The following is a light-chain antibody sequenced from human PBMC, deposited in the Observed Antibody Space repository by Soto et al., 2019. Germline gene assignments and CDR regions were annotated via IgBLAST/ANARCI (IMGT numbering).Light chain of an antibody. CDR2: QGS. CDR3: CSYAGSSTYV. V-gene: IGLV2-23*01. J-gene: IGLJ1*01. CDR1: SSGVGSYNL. Sequence: QSVLTQPASVAGSPGQSITISCTGTSSGVGSYNLVSWYQQHPGKAPKLMIYQGSKRPSGVSNRFSGSKSGNTASLTISGLQAEDEADYYCCSYAGSSTYVFGTWTKGTVL.